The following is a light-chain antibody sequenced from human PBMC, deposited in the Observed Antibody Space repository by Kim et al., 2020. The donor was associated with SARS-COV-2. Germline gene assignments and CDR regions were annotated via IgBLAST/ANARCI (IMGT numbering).Light chain of an antibody. CDR3: QQRSNWPPEFT. J-gene: IGKJ3*01. CDR1: QSVSSY. CDR2: DAS. Sequence: PGERATLSCRASQSVSSYLAWYQQKPGQAPRLLIYDASNRATGIPARFSGSGSGTDFSLTISSLEAEDFAVYYCQQRSNWPPEFTFGPGTKVDIK. V-gene: IGKV3-11*01.